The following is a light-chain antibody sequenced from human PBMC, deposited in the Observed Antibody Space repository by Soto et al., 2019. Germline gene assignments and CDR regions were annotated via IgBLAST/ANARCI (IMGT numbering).Light chain of an antibody. CDR2: GPS. V-gene: IGKV3-20*01. Sequence: EIVLTQSPGTLSLSPGERATLSCRASQSVSSDYLAWYQQKPGQAPRLLIYGPSSRATGIADRFSGSGSGTDFTLTISRLETEDFAVYYCQQYGSSPWTFGQGTKVESK. J-gene: IGKJ1*01. CDR3: QQYGSSPWT. CDR1: QSVSSDY.